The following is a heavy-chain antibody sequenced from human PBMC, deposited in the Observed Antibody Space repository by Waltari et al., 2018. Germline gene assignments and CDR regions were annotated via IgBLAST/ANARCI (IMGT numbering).Heavy chain of an antibody. CDR1: GFTFSSYS. D-gene: IGHD3-16*01. CDR2: ISSSSSYI. J-gene: IGHJ4*02. Sequence: EVQLVESGGGLVKPGGSLRLSCAASGFTFSSYSMNWVRQAPGKGLEWFSSISSSSSYIYYADSVKGRFTISRDNAKNSLYLQMNSLRAEDTAVYYCARRRQAERLIDYWGQGTLVTVSS. CDR3: ARRRQAERLIDY. V-gene: IGHV3-21*01.